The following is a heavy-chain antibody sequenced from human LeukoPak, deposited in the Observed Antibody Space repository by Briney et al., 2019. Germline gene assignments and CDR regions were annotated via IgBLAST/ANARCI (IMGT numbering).Heavy chain of an antibody. CDR1: GYSISSGYY. J-gene: IGHJ6*03. CDR3: ARADYSSTWSHDYYYMDV. D-gene: IGHD6-13*01. Sequence: SETLSLTCTVSGYSISSGYYWGWIRQPPGKGLEWIGSIYHSVSTYYNPSLKSRVTKSVDTSKNQLSLKLSSVTAADTPVYYCARADYSSTWSHDYYYMDVWGKGTTVTVSS. CDR2: IYHSVST. V-gene: IGHV4-38-2*02.